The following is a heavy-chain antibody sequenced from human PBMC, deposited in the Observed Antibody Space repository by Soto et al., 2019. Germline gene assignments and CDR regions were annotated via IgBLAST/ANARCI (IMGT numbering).Heavy chain of an antibody. J-gene: IGHJ3*02. Sequence: TLSLTCTVSGGPLSSGCYYWSWIRQHPGKGLEWIWYIYYSSSTYYNPSVKSRFTMSVETSKNQFSLKLSSVNAAQPAVYSCASSIGYSSSWQGAFDIWGQGTMGTVS. CDR2: IYYSSST. CDR1: GGPLSSGCYY. CDR3: ASSIGYSSSWQGAFDI. V-gene: IGHV4-31*03. D-gene: IGHD6-13*01.